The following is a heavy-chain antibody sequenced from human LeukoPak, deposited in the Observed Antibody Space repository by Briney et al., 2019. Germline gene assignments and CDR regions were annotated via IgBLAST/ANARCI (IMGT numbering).Heavy chain of an antibody. V-gene: IGHV4-34*01. CDR2: INDSESL. J-gene: IGHJ4*02. CDR3: ARKYYYSSGSYYNF. Sequence: SETLSLTCAVYGGSFSGYFWSWIRQPPGKGLEWIGEINDSESLNYNPSLKTRVTMSVDSFKNQFSLKLSSVTAADTAIYYCARKYYYSSGSYYNFWGQGTLVTVSS. D-gene: IGHD3-10*01. CDR1: GGSFSGYF.